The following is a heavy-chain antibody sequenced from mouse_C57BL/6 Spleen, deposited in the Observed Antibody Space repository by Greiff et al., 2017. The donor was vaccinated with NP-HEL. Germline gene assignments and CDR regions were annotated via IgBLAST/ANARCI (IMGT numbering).Heavy chain of an antibody. Sequence: QVQLQQPGAELVRPGTSVKLSCKASGYTFTSYWMHWVKQRPGQGLEWIGVIAPSDSYTNYNQKFKGKATLTVDTSSSTAYMQLSSLTSEDSAVYYCARRGYSNYFDYWGQGTTLTVSS. V-gene: IGHV1-59*01. D-gene: IGHD2-5*01. J-gene: IGHJ2*01. CDR2: IAPSDSYT. CDR3: ARRGYSNYFDY. CDR1: GYTFTSYW.